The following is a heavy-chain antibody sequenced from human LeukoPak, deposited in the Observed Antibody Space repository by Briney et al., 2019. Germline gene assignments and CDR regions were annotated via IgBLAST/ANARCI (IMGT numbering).Heavy chain of an antibody. J-gene: IGHJ4*02. CDR1: GFTFSSYS. CDR3: ARDGVLRYFDWSTRGPSFDY. Sequence: GGSLRLSCAASGFTFSSYSMNWVRQAPGKGLEWVSSISSSSSYIYYADSVKGRFTISRDNAKNSLYLQMNSLRAEDTAVYYCARDGVLRYFDWSTRGPSFDYWGQGTLVTVSS. D-gene: IGHD3-9*01. V-gene: IGHV3-21*01. CDR2: ISSSSSYI.